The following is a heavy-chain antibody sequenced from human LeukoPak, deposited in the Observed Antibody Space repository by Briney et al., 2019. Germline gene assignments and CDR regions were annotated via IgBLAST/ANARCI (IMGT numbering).Heavy chain of an antibody. CDR2: IRYDGSNK. D-gene: IGHD3-10*01. CDR3: VRGSGSFDVGNMDV. V-gene: IGHV3-30*02. Sequence: PGGSLRLSCAASGFTFSSYGMHWVRQAPGKGLEWVAFIRYDGSNKYYADSVKGRFTISRDNSKNTLYLQMNSLRAEDTAVYYCVRGSGSFDVGNMDVWGKGTTVTVSS. CDR1: GFTFSSYG. J-gene: IGHJ6*03.